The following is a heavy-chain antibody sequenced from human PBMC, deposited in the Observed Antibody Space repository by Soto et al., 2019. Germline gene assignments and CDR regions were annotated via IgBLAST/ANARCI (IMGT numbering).Heavy chain of an antibody. J-gene: IGHJ3*02. Sequence: ASVKVSCKASGYTFTSYDINWVRQAPGQRLEWIGWIVVGSGNTNYAQKFQERVSITRDMSTRTAYMELSSLRSEDTAVYYCAAGVTYDGNFDIWGQGTMVTVSS. CDR2: IVVGSGNT. V-gene: IGHV1-58*02. D-gene: IGHD5-12*01. CDR1: GYTFTSYD. CDR3: AAGVTYDGNFDI.